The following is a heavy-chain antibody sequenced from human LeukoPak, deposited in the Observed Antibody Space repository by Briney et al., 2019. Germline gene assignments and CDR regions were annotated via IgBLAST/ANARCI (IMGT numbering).Heavy chain of an antibody. CDR1: GFTFSSYA. Sequence: GGSLRLSCAASGFTFSSYAMSWVRQAPGKGREWGSANSGSGGSTYYADSVKGRFTISRDNSKNTLYLQMNSLRAEDTAVYYCAKSGVAARPRYFDYWGQRTLVTVSS. D-gene: IGHD6-6*01. CDR2: NSGSGGST. J-gene: IGHJ4*01. CDR3: AKSGVAARPRYFDY. V-gene: IGHV3-23*01.